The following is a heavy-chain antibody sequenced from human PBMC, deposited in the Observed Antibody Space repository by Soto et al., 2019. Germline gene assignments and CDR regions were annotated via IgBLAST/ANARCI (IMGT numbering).Heavy chain of an antibody. CDR3: ARDRGDVNIVATRNYYMDV. V-gene: IGHV1-46*03. Sequence: QVQLVQSGAEVKKPGASVKVSCKASGYTFTSYYMHWVRQAPGQGLEWMGIVNPSGGSTSYAQKFQGRVTMDRDTSTSTVYMEVSSLRSEDTAVYYCARDRGDVNIVATRNYYMDVWGKGTTVTVSS. D-gene: IGHD5-12*01. CDR2: VNPSGGST. CDR1: GYTFTSYY. J-gene: IGHJ6*03.